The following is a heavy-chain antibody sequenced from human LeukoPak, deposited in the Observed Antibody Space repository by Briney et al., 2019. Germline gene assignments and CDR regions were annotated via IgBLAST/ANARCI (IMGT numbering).Heavy chain of an antibody. J-gene: IGHJ4*02. V-gene: IGHV3-48*03. D-gene: IGHD6-19*01. CDR3: AGGAVAGNLFDY. CDR2: ISSSGSTI. CDR1: GFTFSSYE. Sequence: GGSLRLSCAASGFTFSSYEMNWVRQAPGKGLEWVSYISSSGSTIYYADSVKGRFTISRDNAKNSLYLQMNSLRAEDTAVYYCAGGAVAGNLFDYWGQGTLSPSPQ.